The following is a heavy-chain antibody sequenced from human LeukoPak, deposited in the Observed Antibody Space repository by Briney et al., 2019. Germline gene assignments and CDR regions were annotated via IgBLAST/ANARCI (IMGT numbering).Heavy chain of an antibody. CDR1: GYIFTTYG. J-gene: IGHJ4*02. D-gene: IGHD5-12*01. CDR3: TREEYGGHRDFDF. CDR2: ISAHNGNT. Sequence: ASVKVSCKASGYIFTTYGISWVRQAPGQGVEWMGWISAHNGNTKYAQKVQGRVTMTTDTSTSTAHMELRSLRSDDTAVYYCTREEYGGHRDFDFWGQGTLVTVSS. V-gene: IGHV1-18*01.